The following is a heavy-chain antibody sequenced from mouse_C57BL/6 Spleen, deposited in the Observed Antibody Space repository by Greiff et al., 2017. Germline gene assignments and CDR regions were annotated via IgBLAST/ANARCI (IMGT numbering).Heavy chain of an antibody. D-gene: IGHD3-2*02. CDR3: SRRAAQAAYAMDY. CDR2: IDPSDSET. J-gene: IGHJ4*01. CDR1: GYTFTSYW. Sequence: VQLQQPGAELVRPGSSVKLSCKASGYTFTSYWMHWVKQRPIQGLEWIGNIDPSDSETHYNQKFKDKATLTVDKSSSTAYMQLSSLTSEDSAVYDGSRRAAQAAYAMDYWGQGTSVTVAS. V-gene: IGHV1-52*01.